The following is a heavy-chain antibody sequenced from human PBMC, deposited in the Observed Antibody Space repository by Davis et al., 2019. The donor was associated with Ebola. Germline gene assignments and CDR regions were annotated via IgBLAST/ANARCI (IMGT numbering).Heavy chain of an antibody. D-gene: IGHD2-15*01. V-gene: IGHV1-69*06. CDR2: IIPFYDTP. CDR1: GGSFSSYA. J-gene: IGHJ4*02. CDR3: ARIVSGSSVDH. Sequence: SVKLSCKASGGSFSSYAINWIRQAPGQGPEWMGRIIPFYDTPDYAQKFLGRLTITADKDTTTGYMELSSLRSDDTAVYYCARIVSGSSVDHWGQGTPVTVSS.